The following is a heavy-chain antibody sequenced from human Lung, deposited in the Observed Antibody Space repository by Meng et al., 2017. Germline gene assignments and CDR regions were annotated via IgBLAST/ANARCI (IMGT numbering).Heavy chain of an antibody. V-gene: IGHV4-34*01. D-gene: IGHD3-10*01. CDR2: INHGGSP. CDR3: ARERHSTIIRGVIDF. J-gene: IGHJ4*02. Sequence: QVQPQAGGAGTVGPLENLSPTCAVYGGSISGSYRSWIRQSPAKGLEWIGKINHGGSPNYNPSLESRVTISVDTPKNQFSLRLTSMTVADTAVYYCARERHSTIIRGVIDFWGQGALVTVSS. CDR1: GGSISGSY.